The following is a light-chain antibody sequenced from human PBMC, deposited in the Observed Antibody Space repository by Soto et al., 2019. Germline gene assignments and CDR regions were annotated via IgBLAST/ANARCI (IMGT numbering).Light chain of an antibody. V-gene: IGKV3-20*01. CDR2: GAS. J-gene: IGKJ1*01. Sequence: EIVLAQSPGTLSLSPGERVTLSCRASHGVDNYLAWYQHKPVQAPRLLIYGASSRAAGVPDRFSGSGFGTDFTLTISKLEPDDFAVYFCHQYGVSPLTFDQGTKVEIK. CDR3: HQYGVSPLT. CDR1: HGVDNY.